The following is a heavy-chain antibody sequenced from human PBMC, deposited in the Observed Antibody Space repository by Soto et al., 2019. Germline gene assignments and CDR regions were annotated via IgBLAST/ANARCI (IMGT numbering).Heavy chain of an antibody. J-gene: IGHJ6*02. CDR3: ARDREYSTNYYYGMDV. Sequence: SETLSLTCTVSGGSISSGGYYWSWIRQHPGKGLEWIGYIYYSGSTYYNPSLKSRVTISVDTSKNQFSLKLSSVTAADTAVYYCARDREYSTNYYYGMDVWGQGTTVTVSS. V-gene: IGHV4-31*03. CDR2: IYYSGST. D-gene: IGHD6-6*01. CDR1: GGSISSGGYY.